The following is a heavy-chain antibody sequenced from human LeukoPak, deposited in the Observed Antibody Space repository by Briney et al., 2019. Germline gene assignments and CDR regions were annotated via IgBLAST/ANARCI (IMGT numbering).Heavy chain of an antibody. CDR3: ARGYSSGWSVPTTLFDY. CDR1: WFTFSSYD. Sequence: GSLGLSCAASWFTFSSYDMHWVRQATGKSLELVSAFGTAGDTYYPGSVKGRFTISRENAKNSLYLQMNSLRAGDTAVYYCARGYSSGWSVPTTLFDYWGQGTLVTVSS. J-gene: IGHJ4*02. V-gene: IGHV3-13*01. CDR2: FGTAGDT. D-gene: IGHD6-19*01.